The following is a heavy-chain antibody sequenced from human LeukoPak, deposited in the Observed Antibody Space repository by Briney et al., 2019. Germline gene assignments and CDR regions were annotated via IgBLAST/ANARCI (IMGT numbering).Heavy chain of an antibody. V-gene: IGHV1-46*01. Sequence: ASVKVSCKASGYSFTNYYMHWVRQAPGQGLEWMGIINPSGHVTSYAQKFQGRVTMSRDTSTSTVNMELSSLTSEDTAVYYCVTGRGSGTNLYYHYGMDLWGQGNTVTVS. CDR3: VTGRGSGTNLYYHYGMDL. CDR1: GYSFTNYY. J-gene: IGHJ6*02. CDR2: INPSGHVT. D-gene: IGHD3-10*01.